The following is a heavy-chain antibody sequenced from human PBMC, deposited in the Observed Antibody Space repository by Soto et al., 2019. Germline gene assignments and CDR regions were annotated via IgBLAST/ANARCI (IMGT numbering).Heavy chain of an antibody. D-gene: IGHD2-21*02. CDR1: GFTFSNYA. J-gene: IGHJ6*02. V-gene: IGHV3-30-3*01. Sequence: PGGSLRLSCAASGFTFSNYAMSWVRRAPGKGLEWVAVISYDGSNKYYADSVKGRFTISRDNSKNTLYLQMNSLRAEDTAVYYCARDALIVGGDRYYYYGMDVWGQGTTVTVSS. CDR3: ARDALIVGGDRYYYYGMDV. CDR2: ISYDGSNK.